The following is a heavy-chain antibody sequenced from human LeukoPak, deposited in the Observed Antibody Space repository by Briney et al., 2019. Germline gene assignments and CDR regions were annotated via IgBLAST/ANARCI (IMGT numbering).Heavy chain of an antibody. CDR1: GGSISSSSYY. V-gene: IGHV4-39*07. J-gene: IGHJ3*02. D-gene: IGHD1-26*01. Sequence: SETLSLTCTVSGGSISSSSYYWGWICQPPGKGLEWIGSIYYSGSTYYNPSLKSRVTISVDTSKNQFSLKLSSVTAADTAVYYCFPMGGRIVGATDDAFDIWGQGTMVTVSS. CDR2: IYYSGST. CDR3: FPMGGRIVGATDDAFDI.